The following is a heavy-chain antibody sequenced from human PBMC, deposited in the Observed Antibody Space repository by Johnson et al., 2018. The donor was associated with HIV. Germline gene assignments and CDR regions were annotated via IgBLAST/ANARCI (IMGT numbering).Heavy chain of an antibody. D-gene: IGHD6-13*01. CDR2: ISYDGSNK. CDR1: GFTFSSYA. V-gene: IGHV3-30*04. Sequence: QVQLVESGGGVVQPGRSLRLSCAASGFTFSSYAMHWVRQAPGKGLEWVAVISYDGSNKYYADSVKGRFTISRDNSKNTLYLQINSLRAEDTALYYCAKEHRPQAAPGNDACDIGGQGTMVTVSS. CDR3: AKEHRPQAAPGNDACDI. J-gene: IGHJ3*02.